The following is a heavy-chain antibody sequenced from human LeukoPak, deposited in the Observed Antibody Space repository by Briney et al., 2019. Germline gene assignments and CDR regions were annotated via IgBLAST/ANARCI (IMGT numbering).Heavy chain of an antibody. CDR1: GFTFSSYA. D-gene: IGHD2-2*01. CDR3: AIRTHIVVVPAANRSFDY. CDR2: ISSSGGST. V-gene: IGHV3-23*01. Sequence: PGGSLRLSCAASGFTFSSYAMSWVRQAPGKGLEWVSAISSSGGSTYYADSVKGRFTISRDNSKNTLYLQMNSLRAEDTAVYYCAIRTHIVVVPAANRSFDYWGQGTLVTVSS. J-gene: IGHJ4*02.